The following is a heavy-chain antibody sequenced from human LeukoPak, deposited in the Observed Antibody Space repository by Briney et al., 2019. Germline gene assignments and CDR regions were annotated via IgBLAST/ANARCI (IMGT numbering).Heavy chain of an antibody. Sequence: GGSLRLSCAASGFTFSSYEMNWVRQAPGKGLEWVSYISSSGSTIYYADSVKGRFTISRDNAKNSLYLQMNSLRAEDTAVYYCASSSWYDSPGVVWGKGTTVTVSS. V-gene: IGHV3-48*03. CDR1: GFTFSSYE. CDR3: ASSSWYDSPGVV. CDR2: ISSSGSTI. D-gene: IGHD6-13*01. J-gene: IGHJ6*04.